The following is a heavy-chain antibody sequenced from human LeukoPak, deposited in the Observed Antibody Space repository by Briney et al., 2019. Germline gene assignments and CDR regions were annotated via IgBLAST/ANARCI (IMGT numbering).Heavy chain of an antibody. CDR2: INYSGST. Sequence: PSETLSLTCSVSGYSITSGYYWGWIRQPPGKGLEWIGRINYSGSTYYNPSLKSRVTISVDTSKNQFSLKLTSVTAADTAVFYCARVTLVSGSDYIRDYWGQGTLVTVSS. CDR3: ARVTLVSGSDYIRDY. V-gene: IGHV4-38-2*02. D-gene: IGHD4-11*01. J-gene: IGHJ4*02. CDR1: GYSITSGYY.